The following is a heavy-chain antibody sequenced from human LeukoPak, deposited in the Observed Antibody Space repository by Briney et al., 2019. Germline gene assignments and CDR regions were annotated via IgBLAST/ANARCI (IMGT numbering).Heavy chain of an antibody. CDR2: NSGSGGST. D-gene: IGHD3-10*01. Sequence: PGGSLRLSCAASGFTFSSYAMSWVRQAPGKGLEWVSANSGSGGSTYYADSVKGRFTISRDNSKNTLYLQMNSLRAEDTAVYYCAKDLRHYYGSGSYYNDWGQGTLVTVSS. CDR1: GFTFSSYA. CDR3: AKDLRHYYGSGSYYND. J-gene: IGHJ4*02. V-gene: IGHV3-23*01.